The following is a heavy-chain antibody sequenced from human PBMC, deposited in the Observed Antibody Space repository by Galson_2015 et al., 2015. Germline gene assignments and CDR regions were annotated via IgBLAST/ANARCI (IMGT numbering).Heavy chain of an antibody. Sequence: NKYYADSVKGRFTISRDNSKNTLYLQMNSLRAEDTAVYYCANMAAMVPGRHYYYYMDVWGKGTTVTVSS. D-gene: IGHD5-18*01. V-gene: IGHV3-30*02. CDR2: NK. CDR3: ANMAAMVPGRHYYYYMDV. J-gene: IGHJ6*03.